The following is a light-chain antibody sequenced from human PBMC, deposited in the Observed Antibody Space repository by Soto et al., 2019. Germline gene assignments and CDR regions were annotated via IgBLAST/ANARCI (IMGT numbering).Light chain of an antibody. CDR3: YSAADNNLGV. CDR2: KDS. J-gene: IGLJ3*02. Sequence: SYALTQPSSVSVSPGQTARITCSGDVLAKKYARWFQQKPGQAPVLVIYKDSERPSGIPERFSGSSSGTTVTLTISGAQVEDEADYYCYSAADNNLGVFGGGTKGTVL. CDR1: VLAKKY. V-gene: IGLV3-27*01.